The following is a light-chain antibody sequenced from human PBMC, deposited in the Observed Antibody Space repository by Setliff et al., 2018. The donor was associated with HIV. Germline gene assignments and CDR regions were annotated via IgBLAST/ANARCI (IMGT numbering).Light chain of an antibody. CDR2: EVN. V-gene: IGLV2-23*02. CDR3: CSYATSINAV. Sequence: QAVLTQPASVSGSPGQSITISCTGTSSDVGSYNLVSWYQQNPGKAPKLMISEVNKRPSGVSHRFSGSKSGNTASLTISGLQPEDEADYYCCSYATSINAVFGGWTKVTVL. J-gene: IGLJ3*02. CDR1: SSDVGSYNL.